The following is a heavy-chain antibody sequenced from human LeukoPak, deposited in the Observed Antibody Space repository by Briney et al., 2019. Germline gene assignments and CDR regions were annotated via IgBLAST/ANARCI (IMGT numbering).Heavy chain of an antibody. Sequence: GGSLRLSCAAPGFTFSSYAMHWVRQAPGKGLEYVSAISSNGGSTYYANSVKGRFTISRDNSKNTLYLQMGSLRAEDMAVYYCAGEGPWIGGYNSRGLDYWGQGTLVTVSS. CDR1: GFTFSSYA. CDR2: ISSNGGST. J-gene: IGHJ4*02. CDR3: AGEGPWIGGYNSRGLDY. D-gene: IGHD5-24*01. V-gene: IGHV3-64*01.